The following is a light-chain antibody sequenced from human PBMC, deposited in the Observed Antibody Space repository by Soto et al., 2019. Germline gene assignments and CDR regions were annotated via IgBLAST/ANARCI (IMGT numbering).Light chain of an antibody. J-gene: IGLJ1*01. V-gene: IGLV2-14*01. CDR3: SSCTSSNTLLYV. CDR2: EVN. CDR1: SSDVGYHNY. Sequence: QSVLTQPAAVSGSPGQSITISCTGNSSDVGYHNYVSWYRQHPGKAPRLMIYEVNNRPSGVSNRFSGSRSGNTASLTISGLQAEDEADYYCSSCTSSNTLLYVFGTGT.